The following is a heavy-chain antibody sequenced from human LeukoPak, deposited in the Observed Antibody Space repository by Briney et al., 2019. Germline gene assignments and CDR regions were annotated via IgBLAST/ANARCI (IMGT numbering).Heavy chain of an antibody. CDR1: GYSFTSYC. CDR2: IDPSDSYT. CDR3: AREGSTHWFDP. V-gene: IGHV5-10-1*01. J-gene: IGHJ5*02. Sequence: GESLRISCKGSGYSFTSYCISWVRQMPGKGLEWMGRIDPSDSYTNYSPSFQGHVTISADKSISTAYLQCNSLKAADTAMYYCAREGSTHWFDPWGQGTLVTVSS.